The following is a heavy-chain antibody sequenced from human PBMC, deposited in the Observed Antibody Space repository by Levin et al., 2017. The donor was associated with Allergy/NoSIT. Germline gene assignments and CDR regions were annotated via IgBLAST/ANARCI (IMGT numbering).Heavy chain of an antibody. CDR3: ARSGSPDY. D-gene: IGHD3-22*01. CDR1: GFTFSDYS. Sequence: GGSLRLSCAASGFTFSDYSMNWVRQAPGKGLEWVSSISPNSNYIYYADSLKGRFSISRDNAKSSVFLQMNSLRAEDTALYYCARSGSPDYWGQGTLVTVSS. CDR2: ISPNSNYI. J-gene: IGHJ4*02. V-gene: IGHV3-21*01.